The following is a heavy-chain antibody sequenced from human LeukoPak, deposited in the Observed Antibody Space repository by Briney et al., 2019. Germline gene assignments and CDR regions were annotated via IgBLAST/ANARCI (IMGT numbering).Heavy chain of an antibody. CDR2: ISGSGGST. J-gene: IGHJ4*02. D-gene: IGHD2/OR15-2a*01. Sequence: VQPGGSLRLSCAASGFTFSTYAMSWVRQAPGKGLNWFSAISGSGGSTYYADSVKGRFTISRDNSKNTLYLQMNSLRAEDTAVYYCARDNYHGVLDYWGQGTLVTVSS. CDR1: GFTFSTYA. V-gene: IGHV3-23*01. CDR3: ARDNYHGVLDY.